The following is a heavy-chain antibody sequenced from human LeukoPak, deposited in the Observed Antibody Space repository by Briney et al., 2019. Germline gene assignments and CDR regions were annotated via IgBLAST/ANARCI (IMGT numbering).Heavy chain of an antibody. CDR1: GYTLTDLS. Sequence: ASVKVSCKGSGYTLTDLSIHWVRQAPAKGLEWMGGFDPEDGDIIYAQKFQGRVTMTEDTSTDTAYMELCSLRSEDTAVYYCTTVDCRGSSCSVDYFDYWGQGTLVTVSS. D-gene: IGHD2-15*01. V-gene: IGHV1-24*01. CDR3: TTVDCRGSSCSVDYFDY. J-gene: IGHJ4*02. CDR2: FDPEDGDI.